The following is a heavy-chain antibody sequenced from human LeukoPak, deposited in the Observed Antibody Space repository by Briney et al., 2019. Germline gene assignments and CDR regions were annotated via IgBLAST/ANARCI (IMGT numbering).Heavy chain of an antibody. CDR3: ARDFGGYSYGYDH. CDR2: IKQDGSEK. CDR1: GFTFSSYW. D-gene: IGHD5-18*01. Sequence: GGSLRLSCAASGFTFSSYWMSWVRQAPGKGREGVANIKQDGSEKYYVDSVKGRFTISRDNAKNSLYLQMNSLRAEDTAVYYCARDFGGYSYGYDHWGQGTLVTVSS. J-gene: IGHJ4*02. V-gene: IGHV3-7*01.